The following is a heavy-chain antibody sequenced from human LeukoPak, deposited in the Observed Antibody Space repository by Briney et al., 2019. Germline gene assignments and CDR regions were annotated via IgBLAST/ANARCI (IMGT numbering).Heavy chain of an antibody. J-gene: IGHJ4*02. D-gene: IGHD5-18*01. Sequence: GGSLRLSCAASGFTFSSYVMSWVRQAPGKGLEWVSDVSGSGGTTYYADSVKGRFTISRDNSKNTLYLQMNSLRAEDTAVYYCAKKDPRYTPFDYWGQGTLVTVSS. V-gene: IGHV3-23*01. CDR1: GFTFSSYV. CDR3: AKKDPRYTPFDY. CDR2: VSGSGGTT.